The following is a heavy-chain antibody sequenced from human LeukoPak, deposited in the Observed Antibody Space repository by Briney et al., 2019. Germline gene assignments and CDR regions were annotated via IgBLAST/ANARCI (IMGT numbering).Heavy chain of an antibody. Sequence: SETLSLTCTVSGGSISSYYWSWIRQPPGKGLEWIGYIYYSGSTNYNPSLKSRVTIPVDTSKNQFSLKLSSVTAADTAVYYCARARGDVVVPAAIYDYYYYMDVWGKGTTVTVSS. CDR1: GGSISSYY. J-gene: IGHJ6*03. CDR2: IYYSGST. CDR3: ARARGDVVVPAAIYDYYYYMDV. V-gene: IGHV4-59*01. D-gene: IGHD2-2*02.